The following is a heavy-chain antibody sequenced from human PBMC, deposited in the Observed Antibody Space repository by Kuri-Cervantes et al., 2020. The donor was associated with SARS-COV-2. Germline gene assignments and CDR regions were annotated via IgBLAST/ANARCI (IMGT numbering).Heavy chain of an antibody. J-gene: IGHJ4*02. CDR1: GFTFSSYG. CDR3: AKDNLSSGWYHYFDY. V-gene: IGHV3-30*18. CDR2: ISYDGSNK. D-gene: IGHD6-19*01. Sequence: GESLEISCAASGFTFSSYGMHWVRQAPGKGLEWVAVISYDGSNKYYADSVKGRFTISRDNSKNTLYLQMNSLRAEDTAVYYCAKDNLSSGWYHYFDYWGQGTLVTVSS.